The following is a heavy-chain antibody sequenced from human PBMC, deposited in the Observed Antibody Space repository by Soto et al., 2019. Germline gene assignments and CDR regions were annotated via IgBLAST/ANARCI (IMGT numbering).Heavy chain of an antibody. CDR3: ARGDTIFGVVIEAFDN. CDR2: INSDGSST. V-gene: IGHV3-74*01. D-gene: IGHD3-3*01. Sequence: GGSLRLSCAASGFTFSSYWMHWVRQAPGKGLVWVSRINSDGSSTSYADSVKGRFTISRDNAKNTLYLQMNSLRAEDTAVYYCARGDTIFGVVIEAFDNWGQGTMVTVSS. CDR1: GFTFSSYW. J-gene: IGHJ3*02.